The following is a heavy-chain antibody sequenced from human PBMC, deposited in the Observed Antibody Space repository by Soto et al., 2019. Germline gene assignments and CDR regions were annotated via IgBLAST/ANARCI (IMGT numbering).Heavy chain of an antibody. CDR3: ARDFLDRSDYTTNGFDP. J-gene: IGHJ5*02. CDR1: GGSINHFY. Sequence: SETLSLTCTVSGGSINHFYWAWIRQPPGEGLEWIGSIYHTGNAYYTPSLKSRVTISVATSKNPLSLKLTSVTAADAALYYCARDFLDRSDYTTNGFDPWGQGTLVTVSS. V-gene: IGHV4-39*01. CDR2: IYHTGNA. D-gene: IGHD4-17*01.